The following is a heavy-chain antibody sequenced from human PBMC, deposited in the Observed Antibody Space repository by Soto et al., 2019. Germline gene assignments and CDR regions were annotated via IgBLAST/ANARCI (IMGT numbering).Heavy chain of an antibody. CDR1: GDTFNFYS. D-gene: IGHD3-10*01. V-gene: IGHV1-69*02. CDR2: VNPIVSMS. Sequence: QVQLVQSGAEVKRPGSSVKVSCKASGDTFNFYSINWVRQAPGLGLEWMGRVNPIVSMSNYAQKFQGRGTMTADKSTSTAYMELSSLRSEDTAMYYCASSYGSGYRAFDYWGQGALVTVSS. CDR3: ASSYGSGYRAFDY. J-gene: IGHJ4*02.